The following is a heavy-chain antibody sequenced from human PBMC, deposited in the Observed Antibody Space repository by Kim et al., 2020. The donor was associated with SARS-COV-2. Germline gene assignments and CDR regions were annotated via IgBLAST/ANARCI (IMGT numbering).Heavy chain of an antibody. J-gene: IGHJ1*01. CDR3: ARGAAAATEYFQH. D-gene: IGHD6-13*01. V-gene: IGHV1-69*04. Sequence: YARKFRGRVKITADKSTSTAYMELSSLRSEDTAVYYCARGAAAATEYFQHWGQGTLVTVSS.